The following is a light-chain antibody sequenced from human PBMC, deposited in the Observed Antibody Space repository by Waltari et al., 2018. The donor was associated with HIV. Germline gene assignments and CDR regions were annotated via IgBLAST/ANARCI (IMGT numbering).Light chain of an antibody. V-gene: IGLV2-23*02. Sequence: QSALTQPASVSGYPGQSITISCTATSSDVATYNLVSWYQQHPGKAPKVMIYAVTKRPSGVSNRFSGSKSDNTASLTISGLQAEDEADYYCCSYAGTGTYVFGTGTKVTVL. CDR2: AVT. J-gene: IGLJ1*01. CDR1: SSDVATYNL. CDR3: CSYAGTGTYV.